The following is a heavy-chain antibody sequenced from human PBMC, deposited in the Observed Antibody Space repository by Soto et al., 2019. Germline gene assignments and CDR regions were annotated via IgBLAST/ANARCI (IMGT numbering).Heavy chain of an antibody. V-gene: IGHV1-69*13. D-gene: IGHD3-22*01. CDR3: ARDGNYDSSGHYSPDYFDY. CDR2: IIPIFGTA. CDR1: GGTFSSYA. J-gene: IGHJ4*02. Sequence: SVKVSCKASGGTFSSYAISWVRQAPGQGLEWMGGIIPIFGTANYAQKFQGRVTITADESTSTAYMELSSLRSEDTAVYYCARDGNYDSSGHYSPDYFDYWGQGTLVTVSS.